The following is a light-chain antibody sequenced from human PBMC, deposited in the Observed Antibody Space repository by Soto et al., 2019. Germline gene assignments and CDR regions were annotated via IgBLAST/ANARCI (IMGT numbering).Light chain of an antibody. CDR1: SSDIGGYNF. CDR3: NSYRTGSTHV. J-gene: IGLJ1*01. V-gene: IGLV2-14*01. CDR2: DVG. Sequence: QSVLTQPASVSGSPGQSITIACTGTSSDIGGYNFVSWYQQHPGKAPKLLIYDVGNRPSGVSNRFSGSKSGNTASLTISGLQAEDEAHYYCNSYRTGSTHVFGTGTKVTVL.